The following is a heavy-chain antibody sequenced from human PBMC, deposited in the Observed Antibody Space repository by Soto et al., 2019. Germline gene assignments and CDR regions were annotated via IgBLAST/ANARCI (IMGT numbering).Heavy chain of an antibody. CDR1: GSSIATYP. CDR2: ASGSGRRT. V-gene: IGHV3-23*01. J-gene: IGHJ6*02. CDR3: AKDQEFGSRSYAAGMDV. D-gene: IGHD3-10*01. Sequence: EVQLLQSGGGLVRPGGSLTLSCEASGSSIATYPMNWVRQAPGMGLQWVATASGSGRRTYYADSVKGRFTISRDNSQNTLFLQMSDLRAEDTAVYFCAKDQEFGSRSYAAGMDVWGQGTTVVVSS.